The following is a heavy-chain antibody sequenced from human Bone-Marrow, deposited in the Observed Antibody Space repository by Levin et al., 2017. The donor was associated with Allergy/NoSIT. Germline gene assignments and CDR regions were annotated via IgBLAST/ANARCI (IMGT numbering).Heavy chain of an antibody. J-gene: IGHJ4*02. D-gene: IGHD3-22*01. CDR1: GYTFNLYG. CDR3: ARVDYYDSSGYLSI. V-gene: IGHV1-18*01. CDR2: ISAYSGKT. Sequence: GESLKISCKASGYTFNLYGISWVRQAPGQGLEWMGWISAYSGKTDYGQKLQGRVTMTTDTSTNTVYMELKSLRSDDTAVYYCARVDYYDSSGYLSIWGQGILVTVSS.